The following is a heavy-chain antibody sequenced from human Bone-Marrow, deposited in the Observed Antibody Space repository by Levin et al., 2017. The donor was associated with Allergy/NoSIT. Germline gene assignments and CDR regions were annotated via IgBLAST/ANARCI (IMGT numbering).Heavy chain of an antibody. V-gene: IGHV2-26*03. CDR3: ARIFRTHYDIWTGYNNWYFDL. D-gene: IGHD3-9*01. CDR1: GFSLSNPRMS. J-gene: IGHJ2*01. CDR2: ISSNEEE. Sequence: SGPTLVKPTETLTLTCTISGFSLSNPRMSVSWIRPPPGEALEWLAHISSNEEEFYSPSLKSRLAISKDTSKSQVVLTMSNMDPVDTATYYCARIFRTHYDIWTGYNNWYFDLWGRGTLVAVSS.